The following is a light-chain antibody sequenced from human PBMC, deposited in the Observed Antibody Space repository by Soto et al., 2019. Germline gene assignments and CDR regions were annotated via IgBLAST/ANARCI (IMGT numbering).Light chain of an antibody. CDR1: QSVSSSY. CDR3: QQYGSSPFT. CDR2: GAS. J-gene: IGKJ5*01. Sequence: GWTQNKGTLSLSPGERSTLSCRASQSVSSSYLAWYQQKPGQAPRLLIYGASSRATGIPDRFSGSGSGTDFTLTISRLEPEDFAVYYCQQYGSSPFTFGHG. V-gene: IGKV3-20*01.